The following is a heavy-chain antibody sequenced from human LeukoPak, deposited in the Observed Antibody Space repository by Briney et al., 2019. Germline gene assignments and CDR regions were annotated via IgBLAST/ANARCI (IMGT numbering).Heavy chain of an antibody. CDR1: GYSISSGYY. V-gene: IGHV4-38-2*01. J-gene: IGHJ3*02. CDR3: ARQGLYYYDSSGPDAFDI. Sequence: PSETLSLTCAVSGYSISSGYYWGWIRQPPGKGLEWIGSIYHSGSTYYSPSLKSRVTISVDTSKNQFSLKLSSVTAADTAVYCCARQGLYYYDSSGPDAFDIWGQGTMVTVSS. D-gene: IGHD3-22*01. CDR2: IYHSGST.